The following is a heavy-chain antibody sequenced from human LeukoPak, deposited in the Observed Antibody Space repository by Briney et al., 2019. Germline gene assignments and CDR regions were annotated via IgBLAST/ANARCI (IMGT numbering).Heavy chain of an antibody. V-gene: IGHV4-34*01. Sequence: SETLSLTCAVYGGSFSGYYWSWIRQPPGKGQEWIGEINHSGSTNYNSSLKSRVTISVDTSKNQFSLKLSSVTAADTAVYYCARGRGGSYWGQGTLVTVSS. D-gene: IGHD6-25*01. CDR3: ARGRGGSY. CDR1: GGSFSGYY. CDR2: INHSGST. J-gene: IGHJ4*02.